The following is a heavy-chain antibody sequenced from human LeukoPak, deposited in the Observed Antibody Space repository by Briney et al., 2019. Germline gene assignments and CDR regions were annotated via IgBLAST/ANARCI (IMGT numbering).Heavy chain of an antibody. D-gene: IGHD4-17*01. J-gene: IGHJ4*02. V-gene: IGHV3-23*01. Sequence: GGSLRLSCAASGFTFDNYRMSWVRQAPGKGLEWVSTVNADGGNTYYADSVKGRFTISRDNSKNTLYLHMNSLRAEDTAVYFCARGGGIYGDYFIDYWGQGTLVTVSS. CDR1: GFTFDNYR. CDR2: VNADGGNT. CDR3: ARGGGIYGDYFIDY.